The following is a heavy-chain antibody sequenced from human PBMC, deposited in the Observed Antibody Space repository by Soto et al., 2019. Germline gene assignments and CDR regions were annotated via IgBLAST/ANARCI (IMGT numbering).Heavy chain of an antibody. V-gene: IGHV3-23*01. CDR1: GFTFSRYW. Sequence: TGGSLRLSCGASGFTFSRYWMSWVRQAPGKGLEWVSAISGSGSPTYYADSVKGRFTISRDNSKNTLYLQMNSLRADDTAVYYCARDMSGGTYNYYYGMDVWGQGTTVTVSS. J-gene: IGHJ6*02. CDR3: ARDMSGGTYNYYYGMDV. CDR2: ISGSGSPT. D-gene: IGHD1-26*01.